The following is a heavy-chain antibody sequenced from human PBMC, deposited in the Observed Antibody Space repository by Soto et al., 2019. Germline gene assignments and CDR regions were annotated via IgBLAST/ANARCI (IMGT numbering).Heavy chain of an antibody. D-gene: IGHD3-3*01. Sequence: GGSLRLSCAASGFTFSSYAMSWVRQAPGKGLEWVSAISGSGGSTYYADSVKGRFTISRDNSKNTLYLQMNRLRAEDTAVYYCAKEEHYDFWSGYPSYGMDVWGQGTTVTVSS. J-gene: IGHJ6*02. CDR3: AKEEHYDFWSGYPSYGMDV. CDR1: GFTFSSYA. CDR2: ISGSGGST. V-gene: IGHV3-23*01.